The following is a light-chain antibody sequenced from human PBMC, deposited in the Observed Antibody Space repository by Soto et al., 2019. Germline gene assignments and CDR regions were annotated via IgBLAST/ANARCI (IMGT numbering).Light chain of an antibody. J-gene: IGLJ2*01. CDR1: SSDVGGYNY. Sequence: QSALTQAASVSGSPGQSITISCTGTSSDVGGYNYVSWYQQHPGKAPKLMIYGVSNRPSGVSNRFSGSKSGKTASLTISGLQAEDEADYYCSSYTSSSTLVVFGGGTKRTVL. CDR3: SSYTSSSTLVV. V-gene: IGLV2-14*01. CDR2: GVS.